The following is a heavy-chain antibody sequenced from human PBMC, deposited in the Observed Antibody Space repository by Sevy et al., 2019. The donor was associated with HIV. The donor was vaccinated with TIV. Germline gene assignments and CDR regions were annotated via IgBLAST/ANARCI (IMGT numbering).Heavy chain of an antibody. CDR3: AKDNFSRRRDGYNYLFDY. CDR2: IRYDGSNK. J-gene: IGHJ4*02. CDR1: GFTFSSYG. V-gene: IGHV3-30*02. Sequence: GGSLRLSCAASGFTFSSYGMHWVRQAPGKGLEWVAVIRYDGSNKYYADSVKGRFTISRDNSKNTLYLQMNSLRAEDTAVYYCAKDNFSRRRDGYNYLFDYWGQGTLVTVSS. D-gene: IGHD5-12*01.